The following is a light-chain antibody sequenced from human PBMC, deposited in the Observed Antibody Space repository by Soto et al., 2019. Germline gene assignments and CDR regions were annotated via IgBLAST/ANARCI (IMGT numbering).Light chain of an antibody. CDR3: QQYNSYLWT. V-gene: IGKV1-5*01. Sequence: DIQMTQSPSTLSASVGDRVTITCRASQSISSWLAWYQQKPGKAPKLLIYDASSLESGFPSRFSGSGSGTEFTLTISSLQPDDFATYYCQQYNSYLWTFGQGTKV. J-gene: IGKJ1*01. CDR2: DAS. CDR1: QSISSW.